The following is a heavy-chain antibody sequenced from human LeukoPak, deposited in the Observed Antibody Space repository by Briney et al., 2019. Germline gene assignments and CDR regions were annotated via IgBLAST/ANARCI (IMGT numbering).Heavy chain of an antibody. CDR1: GFSFSNYG. V-gene: IGHV3-33*01. D-gene: IGHD3-3*01. Sequence: GGSLRLSCAASGFSFSNYGMHWVRQAPGKGLEWVAVIWYDGSNKYYADSVKGRFTISRDNSKNTLYLQLNSLRAKDTAVYYCARDRITIFGVVITHYFDYWGQGTLVTVSS. CDR3: ARDRITIFGVVITHYFDY. J-gene: IGHJ4*02. CDR2: IWYDGSNK.